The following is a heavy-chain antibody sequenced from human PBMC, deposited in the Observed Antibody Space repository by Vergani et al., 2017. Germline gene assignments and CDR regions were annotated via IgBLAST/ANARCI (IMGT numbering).Heavy chain of an antibody. V-gene: IGHV4-30-4*08. CDR3: ARDLRDGYNEYYFDY. CDR1: GASVSSDDYY. J-gene: IGHJ4*02. D-gene: IGHD5-24*01. CDR2: IYYSDRT. Sequence: QVQLQESGPRLVKPSQTLSLTCNVSGASVSSDDYYWTWIRQPPGKGLEWIGFIYYSDRTFYNPSLRGRLSMSIDTSKNQFSLKLDSVTAADTAVYYCARDLRDGYNEYYFDYWGQGTLVTVSS.